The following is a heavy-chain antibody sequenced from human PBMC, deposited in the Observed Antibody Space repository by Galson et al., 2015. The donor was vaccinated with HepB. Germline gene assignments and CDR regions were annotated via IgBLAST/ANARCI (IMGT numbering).Heavy chain of an antibody. Sequence: SLRLSCAASGFTFSSYGMHWVRQAPGKGLEWVAVVSHDGSKKFYADSVRGRFTISRDNSNNTLNLQMNSLRVGDTAVYYCARAFYFDASGPVDLWGQGTLVTVSS. J-gene: IGHJ5*02. CDR3: ARAFYFDASGPVDL. V-gene: IGHV3-33*01. CDR1: GFTFSSYG. CDR2: VSHDGSKK. D-gene: IGHD3-22*01.